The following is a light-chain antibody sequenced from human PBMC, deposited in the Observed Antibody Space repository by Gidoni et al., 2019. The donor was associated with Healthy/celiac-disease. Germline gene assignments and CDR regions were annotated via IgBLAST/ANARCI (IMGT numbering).Light chain of an antibody. V-gene: IGKV4-1*01. Sequence: DIVMTQSPDSLAVALGERATINCKSSQSVLYSSNNKNYLAGYQQKPGQPPKLLIYWASTRESGFPDRFSGSGSGTDFTLTISSLQAEDVAVYYCQQYYSTPRTFGQGTKLEIK. CDR1: QSVLYSSNNKNY. CDR2: WAS. CDR3: QQYYSTPRT. J-gene: IGKJ2*01.